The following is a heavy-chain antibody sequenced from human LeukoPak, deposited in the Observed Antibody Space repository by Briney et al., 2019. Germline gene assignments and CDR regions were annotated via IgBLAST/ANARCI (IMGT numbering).Heavy chain of an antibody. CDR3: ARSYYYDSSGYYTPPDY. V-gene: IGHV3-7*01. CDR2: IKQDGSEK. J-gene: IGHJ4*02. CDR1: GFTFSNYW. Sequence: GGSLRLSCAASGFTFSNYWMSWVRQAPGKGLEWVANIKQDGSEKYYVDSVKGRFTISRDNAKNSLYLQMNSLGAEDTATYYCARSYYYDSSGYYTPPDYWGQGTLVTASS. D-gene: IGHD3-22*01.